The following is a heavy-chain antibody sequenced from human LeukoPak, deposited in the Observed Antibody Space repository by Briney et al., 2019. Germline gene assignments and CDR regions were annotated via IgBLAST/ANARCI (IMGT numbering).Heavy chain of an antibody. J-gene: IGHJ4*02. Sequence: PSETLSLTCTVSGGSISSYYWSWIRQPPGKGLEWIGYIYYSGSTNYNPSLKSRVTISVDTSKNQFSLKLSSVTAADTAVYYCARIRTRYSSGPFDYWGQGTLVTVSP. V-gene: IGHV4-59*01. CDR2: IYYSGST. CDR1: GGSISSYY. CDR3: ARIRTRYSSGPFDY. D-gene: IGHD6-19*01.